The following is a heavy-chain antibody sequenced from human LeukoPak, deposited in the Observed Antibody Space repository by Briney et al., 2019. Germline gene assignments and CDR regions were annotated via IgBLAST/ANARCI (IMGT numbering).Heavy chain of an antibody. V-gene: IGHV1-3*01. Sequence: ASVKVSCKASGYTFTRYIMNWVRQAPGQRPEWMGWINPGNGNTKYSEKFQDRVTFTRDTSATTAYMELSSLRSEDTAVYYCARERVTTTAFDYWGQGTLVTVS. CDR2: INPGNGNT. D-gene: IGHD5-12*01. J-gene: IGHJ4*02. CDR1: GYTFTRYI. CDR3: ARERVTTTAFDY.